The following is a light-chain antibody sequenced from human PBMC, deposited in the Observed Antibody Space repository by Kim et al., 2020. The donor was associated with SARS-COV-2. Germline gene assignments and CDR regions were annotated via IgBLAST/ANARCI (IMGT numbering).Light chain of an antibody. CDR3: ASYTMDTTWI. CDR1: ARDIGAYYR. Sequence: QSALTQPPSVSGSPGQSVTISCSGTARDIGAYYRVSWYQQTPGTAPKLMIFEITERPSGVPDRFSGSRSGNMASLTISGLQPEDEAYYYCASYTMDTTWIFGGGTQLTVL. CDR2: EIT. V-gene: IGLV2-18*02. J-gene: IGLJ2*01.